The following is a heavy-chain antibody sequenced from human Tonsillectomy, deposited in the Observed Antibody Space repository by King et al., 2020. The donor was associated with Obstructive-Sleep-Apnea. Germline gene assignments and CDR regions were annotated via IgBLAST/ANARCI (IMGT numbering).Heavy chain of an antibody. CDR3: ARWRGGSGNIDY. V-gene: IGHV4-30-4*01. D-gene: IGHD3-10*01. Sequence: VQLQESGPGLVKPSQTLSLTCTVSGGSINSGDYYWTLIRQPPGKGLELIGFIYHSGSTYFNPSLRSRVTVSIDTSRNQFSLNLNSVTAADTAVYFCARWRGGSGNIDYWGQGILVTVSS. J-gene: IGHJ4*02. CDR2: IYHSGST. CDR1: GGSINSGDYY.